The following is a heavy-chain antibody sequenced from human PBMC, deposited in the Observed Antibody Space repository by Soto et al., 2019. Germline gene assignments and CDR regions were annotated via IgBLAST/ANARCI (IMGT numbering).Heavy chain of an antibody. D-gene: IGHD6-19*01. CDR1: GFTFDDYA. Sequence: EVQLVESGGVVVQPGGSLRLSCAASGFTFDDYAMHWVRQAPGKGLEWVSLISWDGGSTYYADSVKGRFTISRDNSKNSLYLQMNRLRAEDTALYYCAKDIRSSGWTNFDYWGPGTLVTVSS. V-gene: IGHV3-43D*04. J-gene: IGHJ4*02. CDR3: AKDIRSSGWTNFDY. CDR2: ISWDGGST.